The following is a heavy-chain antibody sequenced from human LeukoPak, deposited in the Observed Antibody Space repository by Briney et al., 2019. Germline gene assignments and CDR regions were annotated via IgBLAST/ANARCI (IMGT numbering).Heavy chain of an antibody. CDR3: ARDRAHYYDSSGYGFDY. J-gene: IGHJ4*02. V-gene: IGHV1-46*01. D-gene: IGHD3-22*01. Sequence: ASVTVSCRASGYTFTIYYMHWVRQAPGQGLEWMGIINPSGGSTSYAQKFQGRVTMTRDTSTSTVYMELSSLRSEDTAVYYCARDRAHYYDSSGYGFDYWGQGTLVTVSS. CDR1: GYTFTIYY. CDR2: INPSGGST.